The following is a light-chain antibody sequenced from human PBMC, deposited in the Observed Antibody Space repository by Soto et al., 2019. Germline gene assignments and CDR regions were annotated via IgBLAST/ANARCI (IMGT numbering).Light chain of an antibody. CDR1: SNDVGAYKY. CDR3: SSYTTSSSYV. Sequence: SVLTQPASVSGSPGHSITISCTGTSNDVGAYKYVSWYQQHPGKAPKLMIYEVSNRPSGVSNRFSGSKSGNTASLTISGLQAEDEADYYCSSYTTSSSYVFGTGTKVTVL. V-gene: IGLV2-14*01. J-gene: IGLJ1*01. CDR2: EVS.